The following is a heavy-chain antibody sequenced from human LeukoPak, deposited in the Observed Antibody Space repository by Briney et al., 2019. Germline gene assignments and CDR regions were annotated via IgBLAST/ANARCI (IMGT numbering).Heavy chain of an antibody. V-gene: IGHV3-7*01. CDR1: GFTFSSYW. CDR3: ARDPRADIVVVPATQGDY. Sequence: PGGSLRLSCAASGFTFSSYWMSWVRQAPGKGLEWVANIKQDGSEKYYVDSVKGRFTISRDNAKNSLYLQMNSLRAEDTAVYYCARDPRADIVVVPATQGDYWGQGTLVTVSS. J-gene: IGHJ4*02. CDR2: IKQDGSEK. D-gene: IGHD2-2*01.